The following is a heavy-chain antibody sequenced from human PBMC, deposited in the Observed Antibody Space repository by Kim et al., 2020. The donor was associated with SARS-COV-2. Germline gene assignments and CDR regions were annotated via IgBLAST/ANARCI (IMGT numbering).Heavy chain of an antibody. D-gene: IGHD6-13*01. J-gene: IGHJ4*02. Sequence: SVKGRFTRSRDSSKTTLYLQMNSLRAEDTAVYYWARDDRYSSSWYPLDYWGQGTLVTVSS. V-gene: IGHV3-30*01. CDR3: ARDDRYSSSWYPLDY.